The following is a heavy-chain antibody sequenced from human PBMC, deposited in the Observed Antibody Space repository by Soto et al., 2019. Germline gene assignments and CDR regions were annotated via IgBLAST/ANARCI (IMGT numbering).Heavy chain of an antibody. D-gene: IGHD4-17*01. Sequence: SVKVSCKASGGTFSSYAISWVRQAPGQGLEWMGGIIPIFGTANYAQKFQGRVTITADESTGTAYMELSSLRSEDTAVYYCARAQDSYGYYFDYWGQGTLVTVSS. V-gene: IGHV1-69*13. CDR1: GGTFSSYA. CDR3: ARAQDSYGYYFDY. CDR2: IIPIFGTA. J-gene: IGHJ4*02.